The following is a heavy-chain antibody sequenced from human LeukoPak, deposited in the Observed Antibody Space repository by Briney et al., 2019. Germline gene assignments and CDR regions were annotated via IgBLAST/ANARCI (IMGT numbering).Heavy chain of an antibody. J-gene: IGHJ4*02. CDR2: IYYSGST. V-gene: IGHV4-59*01. D-gene: IGHD3-22*01. CDR3: AKDYYDSSGYYPQTQYYFDY. CDR1: GGSISSYY. Sequence: SETLSLTCTVSGGSISSYYWSWIRQPPGKGLEWIGYIYYSGSTNYNPSLKSRVTISVDTSKNQFSLKLSSVAAADTAVYYCAKDYYDSSGYYPQTQYYFDYWGQGTLVTVSS.